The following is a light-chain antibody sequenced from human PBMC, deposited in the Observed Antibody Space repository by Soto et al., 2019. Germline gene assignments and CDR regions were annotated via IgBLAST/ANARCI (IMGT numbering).Light chain of an antibody. Sequence: IQLTQSPSSLSAAVEDRVTITCRASQGINSYLAGYKQKPGKPPKLLIYAASTLQSGVPSRFSGSGSGTDFTLTISSLQPEDFATYYCQQLNSYPPYTFGQGTKLEIK. CDR2: AAS. J-gene: IGKJ2*01. CDR3: QQLNSYPPYT. CDR1: QGINSY. V-gene: IGKV1-9*01.